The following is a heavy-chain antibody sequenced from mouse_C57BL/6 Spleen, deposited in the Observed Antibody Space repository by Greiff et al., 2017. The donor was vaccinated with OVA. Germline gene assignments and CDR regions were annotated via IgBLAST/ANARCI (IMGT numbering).Heavy chain of an antibody. CDR2: IYPGDGDT. CDR3: ARTGDYDDGDY. D-gene: IGHD2-4*01. V-gene: IGHV1-82*01. J-gene: IGHJ2*01. Sequence: LVEPGASVKISCKASGYAFSSSWMNWVKQRPGKGLEWIGRIYPGDGDTNYNGKFKGKATLTADKSSSTAYMQLSSLTSEDSAVYFCARTGDYDDGDYWGQGTTLTVSS. CDR1: GYAFSSSW.